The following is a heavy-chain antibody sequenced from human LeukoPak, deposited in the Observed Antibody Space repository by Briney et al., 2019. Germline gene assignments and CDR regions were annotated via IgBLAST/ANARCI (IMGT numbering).Heavy chain of an antibody. Sequence: SETLSLTCTVSGGSISSYYWSWIRQPPGKGLEWIGYIYTSGSTNYNPSLKSRVTMSVDTSKNQFSLKLSSVTAADTAVYYCARQSGSSRWFDPWGQGTLVTVSS. CDR3: ARQSGSSRWFDP. D-gene: IGHD6-6*01. J-gene: IGHJ5*02. V-gene: IGHV4-4*09. CDR2: IYTSGST. CDR1: GGSISSYY.